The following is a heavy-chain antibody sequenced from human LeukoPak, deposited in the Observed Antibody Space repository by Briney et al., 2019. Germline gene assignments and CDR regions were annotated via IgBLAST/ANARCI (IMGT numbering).Heavy chain of an antibody. D-gene: IGHD5-18*01. Sequence: SETLSLTCTVSSGSFSGYYWSWIRQPPGKGLEWIGHIFYTGGANYNPSLKDRVTLSVDTSKRQFSLNLTSVTAADTAVYYCASLRGYFYGFDSWGQGTLVTVSS. CDR3: ASLRGYFYGFDS. J-gene: IGHJ4*02. V-gene: IGHV4-59*01. CDR1: SGSFSGYY. CDR2: IFYTGGA.